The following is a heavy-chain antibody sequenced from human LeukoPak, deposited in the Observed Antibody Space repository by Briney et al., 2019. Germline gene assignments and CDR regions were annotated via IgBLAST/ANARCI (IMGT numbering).Heavy chain of an antibody. J-gene: IGHJ5*02. CDR1: CGSISSSDW. V-gene: IGHV4-4*02. CDR3: AREGLGYCSGGSCYNWFDP. D-gene: IGHD2-15*01. Sequence: SGALSLTCAVSCGSISSSDWWSWVRQPPGKGLEWIGEIYHSGSTNYNPSLKSRVTISVDKSKNQFSLKLSSVTAADTAVYYCAREGLGYCSGGSCYNWFDPWGQGTLVTVSS. CDR2: IYHSGST.